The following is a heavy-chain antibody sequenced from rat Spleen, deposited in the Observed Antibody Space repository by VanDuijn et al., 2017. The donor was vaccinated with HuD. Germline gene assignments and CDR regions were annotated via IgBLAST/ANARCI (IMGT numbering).Heavy chain of an antibody. D-gene: IGHD1-4*01. V-gene: IGHV5-22*01. CDR2: VSYEGSST. Sequence: EVQLVESDGGLVQPGRSLKLSCAASGFTFNDYYMAWVRQAPKKGLEWVASVSYEGSSTYYGDSVKGRFTISRDNAKNTLYLQMNSLRSEDTATYYCARPGITSYVMDAWGQGVMVTVSS. J-gene: IGHJ4*01. CDR1: GFTFNDYY. CDR3: ARPGITSYVMDA.